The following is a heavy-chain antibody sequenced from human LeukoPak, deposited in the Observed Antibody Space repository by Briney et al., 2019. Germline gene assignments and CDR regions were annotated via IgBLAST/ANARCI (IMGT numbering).Heavy chain of an antibody. V-gene: IGHV1-2*02. CDR2: IKPNSGGA. J-gene: IGHJ5*02. Sequence: GASVKVSCKASGYTFTGYYMDWVRQAPGQGLEWMGWIKPNSGGANYAQKFQGRVTMTRDTSINTAYMEVSRLRSDDTAVYYCARGRDTKYGEYGSIDTWGQGTLVTVSS. D-gene: IGHD4-17*01. CDR3: ARGRDTKYGEYGSIDT. CDR1: GYTFTGYY.